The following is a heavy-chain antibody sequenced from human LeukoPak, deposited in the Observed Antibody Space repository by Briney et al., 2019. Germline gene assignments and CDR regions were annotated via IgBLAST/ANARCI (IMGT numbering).Heavy chain of an antibody. J-gene: IGHJ2*01. V-gene: IGHV4-59*01. CDR2: IYYSGST. CDR3: ARIRPTVVPGGWYYDL. CDR1: GGSINSYY. Sequence: KPSETLSLTCTVSGGSINSYYWSWIRQPPGKGLEWVGYIYYSGSTNYNPSLKSRLTMSVDTSKNQFSLKLSSVTAADTAVYYCARIRPTVVPGGWYYDLWGRGTLVTVSS. D-gene: IGHD4-23*01.